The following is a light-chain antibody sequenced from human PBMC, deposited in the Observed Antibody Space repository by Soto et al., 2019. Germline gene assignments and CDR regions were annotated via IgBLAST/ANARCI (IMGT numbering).Light chain of an antibody. V-gene: IGKV3-20*01. CDR2: DAS. J-gene: IGKJ4*01. CDR1: QTVRNNY. Sequence: FVLTQSPGTLSLSPGERATLSCRASQTVRNNYLAWYQQKPGQAPRLLIYDASSRATGIPDRFSGGGSGTDFTLTISRLEPEDFAVYYCQQYASSPLLTFGGGTKVDIK. CDR3: QQYASSPLLT.